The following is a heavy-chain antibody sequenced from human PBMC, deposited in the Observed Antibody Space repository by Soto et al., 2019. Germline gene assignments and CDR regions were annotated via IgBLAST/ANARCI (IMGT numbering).Heavy chain of an antibody. CDR2: IKSRRDGGTT. CDR1: GFSFSDAW. CDR3: TTGYYGSGRASV. J-gene: IGHJ6*02. Sequence: EVQLVESGGALVKPGGSLRLSCAASGFSFSDAWMNWVRQAPGKGLEWVGRIKSRRDGGTTDYPAPVKGRFSISRDDSKNTLYLQVDSLNTQDTGVYYCTTGYYGSGRASVWGQGTSVTVSS. V-gene: IGHV3-15*07. D-gene: IGHD3-10*01.